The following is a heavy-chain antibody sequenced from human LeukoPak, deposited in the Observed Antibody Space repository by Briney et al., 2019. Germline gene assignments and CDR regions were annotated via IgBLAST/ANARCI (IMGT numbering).Heavy chain of an antibody. J-gene: IGHJ4*02. CDR1: RFTFSSYW. V-gene: IGHV3-74*01. Sequence: PGRSLRLSCAASRFTFSSYWMHWVRQVPGKGLVWVARINPGGSSITYADSVKGRFTISRDNAKNTLYLQMDSLRAEDTGVYYCARSNQADDYWGQGTLVTVSS. CDR2: INPGGSSI. CDR3: ARSNQADDY. D-gene: IGHD1-14*01.